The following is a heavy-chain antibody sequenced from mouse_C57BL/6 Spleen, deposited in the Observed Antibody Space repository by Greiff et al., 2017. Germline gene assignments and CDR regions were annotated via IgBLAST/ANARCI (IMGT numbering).Heavy chain of an antibody. Sequence: DVKLVESGEGLVKPGGSLKLSCAASGFTFSSYAMSWVRQTPEKRLEWVAYISSGGDYIYYADTVKGRFTISRDNARNTLYLQMSSLKSEDTAMYYCTREGDYYGSSYDYYAMDYWGQGTSVTVSS. CDR3: TREGDYYGSSYDYYAMDY. CDR1: GFTFSSYA. D-gene: IGHD1-1*01. CDR2: ISSGGDYI. V-gene: IGHV5-9-1*02. J-gene: IGHJ4*01.